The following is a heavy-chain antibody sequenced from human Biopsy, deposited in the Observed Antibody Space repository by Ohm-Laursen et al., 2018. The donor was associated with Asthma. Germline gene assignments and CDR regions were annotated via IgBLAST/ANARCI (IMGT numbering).Heavy chain of an antibody. CDR1: GYTFNRAG. J-gene: IGHJ6*02. V-gene: IGHV1-18*01. D-gene: IGHD3-10*01. CDR3: ARAVDYSHYYGIDV. Sequence: ATVKVSCKTSGYTFNRAGITGGRQAPGQGLEWMGWISVYNGNTKVAQKLQDRVTMITDTSTSTAYMELRSLRSDDTAVYFCARAVDYSHYYGIDVWGQGTTVTVS. CDR2: ISVYNGNT.